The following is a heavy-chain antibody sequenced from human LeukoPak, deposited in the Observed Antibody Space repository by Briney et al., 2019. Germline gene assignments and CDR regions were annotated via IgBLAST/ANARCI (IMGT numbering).Heavy chain of an antibody. CDR2: ISSSGSTI. V-gene: IGHV3-48*03. CDR3: ARGRVSSSRYYYYYYYMDV. Sequence: GGSLRLSCAASGFTFSSYEMNWVRQAPGKGLEWVSYISSSGSTIYYADSVKGRLTISRDNAKNSLYLQMNSLRAEDTAVYYCARGRVSSSRYYYYYYYMDVWGKGTTVTVSS. CDR1: GFTFSSYE. J-gene: IGHJ6*03. D-gene: IGHD6-13*01.